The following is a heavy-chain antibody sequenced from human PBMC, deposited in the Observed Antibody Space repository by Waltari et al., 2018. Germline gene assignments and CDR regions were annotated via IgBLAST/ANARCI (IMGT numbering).Heavy chain of an antibody. CDR1: GFTFSSYA. V-gene: IGHV3-23*04. CDR3: AKDRYCNYISCYGGWVY. D-gene: IGHD2-2*01. CDR2: IRGSVDNP. Sequence: EVQLVESGGGLVQPGGSLRLSCAASGFTFSSYAMSWVRRAPGKGVKWVSVIRGSVDNPIYADSGKGRVTISRDNSKNTLYLKMNSLRADDTATYYCAKDRYCNYISCYGGWVYWGQGNLVTVSS. J-gene: IGHJ4*02.